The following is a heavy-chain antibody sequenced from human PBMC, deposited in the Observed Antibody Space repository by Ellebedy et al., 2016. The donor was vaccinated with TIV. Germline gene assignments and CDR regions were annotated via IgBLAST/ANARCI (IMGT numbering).Heavy chain of an antibody. V-gene: IGHV1-8*01. CDR3: ARGIRMPSDY. J-gene: IGHJ4*02. CDR2: MNPDSGNT. CDR1: GYTFTSYD. Sequence: AASVKVSCKASGYTFTSYDINWVRQATGQGLEWMGWMNPDSGNTAYPQKFQGRVTMTRNTSISTADLELSNLRSDDTAVYYCARGIRMPSDYWGQGTLATVSS. D-gene: IGHD2-15*01.